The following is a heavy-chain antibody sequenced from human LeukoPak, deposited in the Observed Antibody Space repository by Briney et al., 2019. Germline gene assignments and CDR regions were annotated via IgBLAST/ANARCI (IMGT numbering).Heavy chain of an antibody. CDR2: ISSSSSSYK. CDR1: GFTFSSYS. V-gene: IGHV3-21*01. Sequence: GGSLRLSCAASGFTFSSYSMNWVRQAPGKGLEWVSSISSSSSSYKYYADSVKGRFTISRDNAKNSLYLQMNSLRAEDTAVYYCARDVTGTQFDYWGQGTLVTVSS. D-gene: IGHD1-20*01. CDR3: ARDVTGTQFDY. J-gene: IGHJ4*02.